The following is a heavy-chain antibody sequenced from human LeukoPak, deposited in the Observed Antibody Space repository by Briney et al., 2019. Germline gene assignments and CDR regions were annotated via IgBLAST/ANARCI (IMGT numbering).Heavy chain of an antibody. V-gene: IGHV3-21*01. CDR2: ISSSSSYI. Sequence: GGSLRLSCAASGFTFSSYSMNWVRQAPGKGLEWVSYISSSSSYIYYADSVKGRFTISRDNAKNSLYLQMNSLRAEDTAVYYCARGKYSSSPLAPPPYYYYYGMDVWGQGTTVTVSS. CDR1: GFTFSSYS. D-gene: IGHD6-13*01. CDR3: ARGKYSSSPLAPPPYYYYYGMDV. J-gene: IGHJ6*02.